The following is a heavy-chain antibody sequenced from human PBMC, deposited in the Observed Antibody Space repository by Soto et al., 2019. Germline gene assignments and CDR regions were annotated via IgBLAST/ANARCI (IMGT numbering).Heavy chain of an antibody. V-gene: IGHV3-23*01. D-gene: IGHD3-10*01. CDR3: ACPRPSGGSGSYHRYYYYGMDV. Sequence: GGSLRLSCAASGFTFSSYDMRWVRQAPGKGLEWVSAISGSGGSTYYADSVKGRFTISRDNSKNTLYLQMNSLRAEDTAVYYCACPRPSGGSGSYHRYYYYGMDVWGQGTTVTVSS. CDR1: GFTFSSYD. J-gene: IGHJ6*02. CDR2: ISGSGGST.